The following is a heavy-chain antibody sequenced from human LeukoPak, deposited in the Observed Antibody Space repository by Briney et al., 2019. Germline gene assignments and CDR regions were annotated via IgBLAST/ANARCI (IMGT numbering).Heavy chain of an antibody. Sequence: SETLSLTCAVYGGSFSGYYWSWIRQPPGKGLEWIGEINHSGSTNYNPSLKSRVTISVDTSKNQFSLKLSSVTAADTAVYYCARHQYDILTGYSDYWGQGTLVTVSS. CDR2: INHSGST. CDR3: ARHQYDILTGYSDY. CDR1: GGSFSGYY. D-gene: IGHD3-9*01. J-gene: IGHJ4*02. V-gene: IGHV4-34*01.